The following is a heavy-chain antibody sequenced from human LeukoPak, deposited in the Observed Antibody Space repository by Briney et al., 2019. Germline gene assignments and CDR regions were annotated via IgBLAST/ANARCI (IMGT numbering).Heavy chain of an antibody. CDR1: GFTFSSYW. J-gene: IGHJ4*02. V-gene: IGHV3-7*01. CDR3: ARGQVFDY. Sequence: PGGSLRLSCAASGFTFSSYWMSWVRQAPGKGLEWVANIKQDGSEKCYVDSVKGRFSISRDNAKNSLYLQMNSLRAEDTAVYSCARGQVFDYWGQGALVTVSS. CDR2: IKQDGSEK.